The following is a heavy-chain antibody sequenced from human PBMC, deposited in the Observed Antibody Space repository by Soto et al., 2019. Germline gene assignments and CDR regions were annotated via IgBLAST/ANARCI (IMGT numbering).Heavy chain of an antibody. Sequence: QVQLQESGPGLVKPSQTLSLTCTVSGGSISSGGYYWSWIRQPPGKGLEWIGYIYYSGSTYYNPSLKSRVTTSVDTSKNQFSLKLSSVTAADTAVYYCARIYDYSNNWFDPWGQGTLVTVSS. D-gene: IGHD4-4*01. V-gene: IGHV4-31*03. CDR2: IYYSGST. CDR3: ARIYDYSNNWFDP. CDR1: GGSISSGGYY. J-gene: IGHJ5*02.